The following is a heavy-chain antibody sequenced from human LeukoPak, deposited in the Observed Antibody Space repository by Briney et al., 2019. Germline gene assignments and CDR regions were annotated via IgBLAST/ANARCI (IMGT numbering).Heavy chain of an antibody. CDR1: GYSFTSYW. CDR2: IYPGDSDP. D-gene: IGHD6-19*01. Sequence: GESLKISGKGSGYSFTSYWNGWVRQMPGKGLEWMVIIYPGDSDPRYSPSFQGQVTISADKSISTAYLQWSSLKASDTAMYYCARIPPQWLDGGGDYWGQGTLGTVSS. J-gene: IGHJ4*02. V-gene: IGHV5-51*01. CDR3: ARIPPQWLDGGGDY.